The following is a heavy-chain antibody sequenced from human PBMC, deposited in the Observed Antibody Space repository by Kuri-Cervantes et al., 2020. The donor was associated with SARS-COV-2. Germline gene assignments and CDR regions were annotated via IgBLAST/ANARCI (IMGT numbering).Heavy chain of an antibody. CDR3: ARDHCTNGVCYGGYYCYYGMDV. D-gene: IGHD2-8*01. CDR2: INPNSGGT. CDR1: GYTFTSYG. J-gene: IGHJ6*02. Sequence: ASVKVSCKASGYTFTSYGISWVRQAPGQGLEWMGWINPNSGGTNYAQKFQGRVTMTRDTSISTAYMELRSLRSDDTAVYYCARDHCTNGVCYGGYYCYYGMDVWGQGTTVTVSS. V-gene: IGHV1-2*02.